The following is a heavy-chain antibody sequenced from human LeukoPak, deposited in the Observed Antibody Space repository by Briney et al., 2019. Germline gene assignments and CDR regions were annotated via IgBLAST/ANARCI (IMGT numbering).Heavy chain of an antibody. D-gene: IGHD5-24*01. V-gene: IGHV3-30*03. CDR1: EFTFSTYG. Sequence: GGSLRLSCAASEFTFSTYGMHWVRQAPGKGLEWVAVTSYDGSYKFYADSVKGRFTISRDNSKNTLYLQMNSLRAEDTAVYYCARGRDGDYIFDYWGQGTLVTVSS. CDR2: TSYDGSYK. CDR3: ARGRDGDYIFDY. J-gene: IGHJ4*02.